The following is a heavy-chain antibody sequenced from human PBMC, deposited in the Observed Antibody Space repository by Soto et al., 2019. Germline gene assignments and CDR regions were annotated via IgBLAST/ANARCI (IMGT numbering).Heavy chain of an antibody. V-gene: IGHV4-4*02. Sequence: PSETLSLTCAVSGGSISSSNWWRWVRQPPGKGLEWIGEIYHSGSTNYNPSLKSRVTISVDKSKNQFSLKLSSVTAADTAVYYCARDKYSSSWHYYYYGMDVWGQGTTVTVSS. D-gene: IGHD6-13*01. CDR3: ARDKYSSSWHYYYYGMDV. CDR1: GGSISSSNW. J-gene: IGHJ6*02. CDR2: IYHSGST.